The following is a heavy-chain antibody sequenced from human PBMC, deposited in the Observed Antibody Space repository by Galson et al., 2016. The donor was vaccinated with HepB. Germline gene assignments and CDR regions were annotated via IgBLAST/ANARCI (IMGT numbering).Heavy chain of an antibody. V-gene: IGHV7-4-1*02. D-gene: IGHD6-13*01. CDR1: GYNFNHYA. CDR2: IHTNTGKP. Sequence: SVKVSCKASGYNFNHYAVNWVRQAPGQGLEWMGWIHTNTGKPTYAQGFTGRFVFSLDTSVRTAYLHISSLTSDDTAVYFCAREGADFSSFDPWGQGTLVTVSS. CDR3: AREGADFSSFDP. J-gene: IGHJ5*02.